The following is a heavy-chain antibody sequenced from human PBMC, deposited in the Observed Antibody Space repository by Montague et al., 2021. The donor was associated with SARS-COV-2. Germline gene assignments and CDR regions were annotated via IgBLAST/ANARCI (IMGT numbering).Heavy chain of an antibody. J-gene: IGHJ6*02. CDR3: ARDHMTIRFMVYYYGMDV. CDR1: GGSISSDY. Sequence: SETLSLTCTVSGGSISSDYWSWIRQPARKGLEWIGRIYPSGGTKXNPSLKSRVTMSVDTSKNQFSLKLSSVTAADTAVYYCARDHMTIRFMVYYYGMDVWGQGTTVTVSS. CDR2: IYPSGGT. D-gene: IGHD4/OR15-4a*01. V-gene: IGHV4-4*07.